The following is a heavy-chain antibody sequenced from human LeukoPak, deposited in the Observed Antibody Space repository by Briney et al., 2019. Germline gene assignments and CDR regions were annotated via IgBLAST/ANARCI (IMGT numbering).Heavy chain of an antibody. Sequence: PGRSLRLSCAASGFTFSSYAMHLVRQAPGKGLEWVAVISYDGSNKYYADSVKGRFTISRDNSKNTLYLQMNSLRAEDTAVYYCARDPRRYSGSYPYYFDYWGQGTLVTVSS. CDR1: GFTFSSYA. CDR3: ARDPRRYSGSYPYYFDY. V-gene: IGHV3-30-3*01. CDR2: ISYDGSNK. J-gene: IGHJ4*02. D-gene: IGHD1-26*01.